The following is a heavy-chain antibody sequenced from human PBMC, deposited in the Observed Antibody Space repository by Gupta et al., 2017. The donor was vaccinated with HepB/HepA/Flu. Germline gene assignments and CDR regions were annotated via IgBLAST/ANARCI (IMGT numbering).Heavy chain of an antibody. Sequence: QVQLQQSGPGLVKPSQTLSHTCAISRDSVSSNSAAWTWIRQYASSGLEWLGRTYYRSKWYNDYAVSVKSRITINPDTSKNQFSLQLNSVTPEDTAVYYCARDPFDYDFWSGYPHYFDYWGQGTLVTVSS. CDR2: TYYRSKWYN. J-gene: IGHJ4*02. CDR1: RDSVSSNSAA. V-gene: IGHV6-1*01. D-gene: IGHD3-3*01. CDR3: ARDPFDYDFWSGYPHYFDY.